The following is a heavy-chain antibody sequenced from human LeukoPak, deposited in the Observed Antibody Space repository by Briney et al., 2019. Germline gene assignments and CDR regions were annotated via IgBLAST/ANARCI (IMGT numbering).Heavy chain of an antibody. Sequence: SVKVSCTASGGTFSSYAISWVRQAPGQGLEWMGGIIPIFGTANYAQKFQGRVTITADESTSTAYMELSSLRSEDTAVYYCAREGRYSSGWYYFDYWGQGTLVTVSS. CDR1: GGTFSSYA. CDR3: AREGRYSSGWYYFDY. CDR2: IIPIFGTA. D-gene: IGHD6-19*01. V-gene: IGHV1-69*13. J-gene: IGHJ4*02.